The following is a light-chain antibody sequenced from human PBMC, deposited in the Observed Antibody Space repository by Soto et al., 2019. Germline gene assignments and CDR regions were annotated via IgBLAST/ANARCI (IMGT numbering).Light chain of an antibody. CDR2: DAS. CDR3: QQDNNWPLT. V-gene: IGKV3D-15*01. CDR1: QSVDND. J-gene: IGKJ4*01. Sequence: DIVMTQSPATLSVSPGNIATLSCRASQSVDNDLAWYQQKPGQPPRLLIYDASTRATGIPARFSGSQSGTEFTLTISSLLSEDFAVYSCQQDNNWPLTFGGGTKVDIK.